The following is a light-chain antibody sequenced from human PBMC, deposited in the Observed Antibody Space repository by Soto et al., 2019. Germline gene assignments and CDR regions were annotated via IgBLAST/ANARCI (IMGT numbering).Light chain of an antibody. CDR2: SNN. CDR1: SSNIGRNT. CDR3: AGWVGRLSGPV. Sequence: QSVLTQPPSASGTPGQRVTISCSGSSSNIGRNTVNWYQQLPGTAPKLLIYSNNQRPSGVPDRFSGSKSGTSGSLAISGLQSEDEAGYYGAGWVGRLSGPVFGGGTKLTGL. J-gene: IGLJ2*01. V-gene: IGLV1-44*01.